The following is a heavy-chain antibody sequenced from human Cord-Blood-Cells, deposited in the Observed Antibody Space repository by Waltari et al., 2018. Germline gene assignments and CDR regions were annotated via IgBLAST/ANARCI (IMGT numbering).Heavy chain of an antibody. D-gene: IGHD5-12*01. CDR3: ARVRRSGYDLSAFDI. CDR2: INPNSGGT. J-gene: IGHJ3*02. Sequence: QVQLVQSGAEVKKPGASVKVSCKASGYTFTGYYMHWVRQAPGQGLEWKGWINPNSGGTTSAQKFQGWVTMTRDTSISTAYMELSRLRSDDTAVYYCARVRRSGYDLSAFDIWGQGTMVTVSS. CDR1: GYTFTGYY. V-gene: IGHV1-2*04.